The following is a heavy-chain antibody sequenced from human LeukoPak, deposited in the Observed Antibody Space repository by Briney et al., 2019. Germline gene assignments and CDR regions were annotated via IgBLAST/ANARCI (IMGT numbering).Heavy chain of an antibody. CDR2: IYPSGST. CDR1: GDSISGYY. J-gene: IGHJ4*02. CDR3: ARVQYSSSWYVVFRSSYFDY. D-gene: IGHD6-13*01. Sequence: ASETLSLTCTVSGDSISGYYWSWIRQPPGKGLEWIGYIYPSGSTNYNPSLKSRVAISVDTSKNQFSLKLSSVTAADTAVYYCARVQYSSSWYVVFRSSYFDYWGQGTLVTVSS. V-gene: IGHV4-4*09.